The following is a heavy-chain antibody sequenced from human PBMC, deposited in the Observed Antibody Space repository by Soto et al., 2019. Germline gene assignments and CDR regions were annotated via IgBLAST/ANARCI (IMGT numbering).Heavy chain of an antibody. CDR3: ARAPADSSSPSWDFDI. Sequence: TLSLPCAVSGGSISSGCYSWSWIRQPPGKGLEWIGYIYHSGSTYYNPSLKSRVTISVDRSKNQFSLKLSSVTAADTAVYYCARAPADSSSPSWDFDIWGQGIMVTGSS. J-gene: IGHJ3*02. V-gene: IGHV4-30-2*01. D-gene: IGHD6-6*01. CDR2: IYHSGST. CDR1: GGSISSGCYS.